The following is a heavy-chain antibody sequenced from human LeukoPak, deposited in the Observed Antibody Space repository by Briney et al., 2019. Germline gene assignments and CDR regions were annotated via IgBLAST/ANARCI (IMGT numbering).Heavy chain of an antibody. D-gene: IGHD2-2*01. CDR1: GLTFSSYA. J-gene: IGHJ4*02. Sequence: GGSLRLSCAGSGLTFSSYAMSWVRQAPGKGLEWVSSISGSGGTTYYADSVKGRFTISRDDSKNTLYVQMNSLRAEDTAVYYCASGIRYQPYYFDYWGQGTLVTVS. V-gene: IGHV3-23*01. CDR2: ISGSGGTT. CDR3: ASGIRYQPYYFDY.